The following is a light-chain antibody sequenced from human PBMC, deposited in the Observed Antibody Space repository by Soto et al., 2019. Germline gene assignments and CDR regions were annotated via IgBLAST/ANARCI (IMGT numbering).Light chain of an antibody. CDR3: QKYDSAPWT. Sequence: DIQMTQSPSSLSASVRDRVTITCRASQGISNYLAWYQQKPGKVPKLLIYAASTLQSGVPSRFSGSGSGTDFILIISSLQPEDVASYYCQKYDSAPWTFGQGTKVEIK. CDR2: AAS. V-gene: IGKV1-27*01. J-gene: IGKJ1*01. CDR1: QGISNY.